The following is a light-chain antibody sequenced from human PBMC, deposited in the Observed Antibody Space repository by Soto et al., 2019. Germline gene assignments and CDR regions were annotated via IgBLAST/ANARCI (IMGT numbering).Light chain of an antibody. CDR3: SSYISSSTFVV. CDR2: EVS. Sequence: QSALTQPASVSGSPGQSITISCTGTSRDAGGYNYVSWHPQHPGKAPKVIITEVSNRPSGVSNRFSGSKSGNTASLTISGLQAEDEADYYCSSYISSSTFVVFGGGTKVTVL. V-gene: IGLV2-14*01. J-gene: IGLJ2*01. CDR1: SRDAGGYNY.